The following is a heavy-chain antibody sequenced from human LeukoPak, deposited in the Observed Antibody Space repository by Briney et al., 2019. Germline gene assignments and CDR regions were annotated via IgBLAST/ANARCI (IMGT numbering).Heavy chain of an antibody. CDR3: ARSIRFLEWLPPFFDY. CDR1: GFTFSTYA. V-gene: IGHV3-30-3*01. J-gene: IGHJ4*02. Sequence: GGSLRLSCAASGFTFSTYAIHWVRKPPGKGLEWVAVISFDGSNKYYADSVKGRFTISRDNSKNTLYLQMNSLRAEDTAVYYCARSIRFLEWLPPFFDYWGQGTLVTVSS. CDR2: ISFDGSNK. D-gene: IGHD3-3*01.